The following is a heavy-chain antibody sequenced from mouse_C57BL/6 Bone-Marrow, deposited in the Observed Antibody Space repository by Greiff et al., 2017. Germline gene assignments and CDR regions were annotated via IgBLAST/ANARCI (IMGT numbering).Heavy chain of an antibody. Sequence: VQLQQSGAELVRPGASVKLSCKASGYPFTDYYINWVKQRTGQGLEWIARIYPGSGNTYYNEKFKGKATLTAEKSSSTAYMQLSSLTSEDFAVYFCARGWLRFAYWGQGTLVTVSA. J-gene: IGHJ3*01. V-gene: IGHV1-76*01. CDR1: GYPFTDYY. D-gene: IGHD2-3*01. CDR3: ARGWLRFAY. CDR2: IYPGSGNT.